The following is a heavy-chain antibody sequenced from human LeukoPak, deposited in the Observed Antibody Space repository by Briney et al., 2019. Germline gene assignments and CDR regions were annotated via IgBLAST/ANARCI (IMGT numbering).Heavy chain of an antibody. CDR3: ARDLGVPWFGEAWVSSSYYYYYGMHV. CDR1: GGSISSYY. CDR2: IYTSGST. D-gene: IGHD3-10*01. Sequence: SETLSLTCTVSGGSISSYYWSWIRQPAGKGLEWIGRIYTSGSTNYNPSLKSRVTMSVDTSKNQFSLKLSSVTAADTAVYYCARDLGVPWFGEAWVSSSYYYYYGMHVWGQGTTVTVSS. J-gene: IGHJ6*02. V-gene: IGHV4-4*07.